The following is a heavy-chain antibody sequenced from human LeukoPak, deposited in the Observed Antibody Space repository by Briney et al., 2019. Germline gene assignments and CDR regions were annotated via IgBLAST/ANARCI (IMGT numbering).Heavy chain of an antibody. CDR3: ATHGRFGELSVDY. CDR1: GYTLTELS. V-gene: IGHV1-24*01. J-gene: IGHJ4*02. CDR2: FDPEDGET. Sequence: ASVKVSCKVSGYTLTELSMHWVRQAPGKGREWMGGFDPEDGETIYAQKFQGRVTMTEDTSTDTAYMELSSLRSEDTAVYYCATHGRFGELSVDYWGQGTLVTVSS. D-gene: IGHD3-10*01.